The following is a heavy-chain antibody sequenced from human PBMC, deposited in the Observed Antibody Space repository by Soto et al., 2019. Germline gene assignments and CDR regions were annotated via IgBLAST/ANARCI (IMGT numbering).Heavy chain of an antibody. V-gene: IGHV1-2*02. Sequence: QVHLVQSGAEVKKPGASVKVSCKASGYSFTDYYMHWVRQAPGQGLEWMGWINTKTGGTNYAQRFQDTVTMTGDMSSNTAYMELSRLRSDDKAVYYCARVGPTGWFDPWGQGTLVTVPS. J-gene: IGHJ5*02. CDR2: INTKTGGT. CDR3: ARVGPTGWFDP. CDR1: GYSFTDYY.